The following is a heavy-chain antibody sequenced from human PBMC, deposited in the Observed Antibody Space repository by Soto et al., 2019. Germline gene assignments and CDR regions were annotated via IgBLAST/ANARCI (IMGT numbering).Heavy chain of an antibody. V-gene: IGHV1-69*12. CDR3: AGEVVGTGLHV. D-gene: IGHD2-15*01. J-gene: IGHJ4*02. CDR1: GGTFKNYG. CDR2: IIPMYGIA. Sequence: QVQLVQSGAQVKKPGSSVRVSCRTSGGTFKNYGFSWVRQAPGQGLEWMGGIIPMYGIANYGQIFQGRLTITADESTNTAYMDVSSLKSEDTAVYYCAGEVVGTGLHVWGQGTQVICSS.